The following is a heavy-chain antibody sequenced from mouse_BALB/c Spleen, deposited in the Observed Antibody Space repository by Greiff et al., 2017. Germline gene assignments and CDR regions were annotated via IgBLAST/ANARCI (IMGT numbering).Heavy chain of an antibody. J-gene: IGHJ2*01. Sequence: EVQGVESGGGLVQPGGSRKLSCAASGFTFSSFGMHWVRQAPEKGLEWVAYISSGSSTIYYADTVKGRFTISRDNPKNTLFLQMTSLRSEDTAMYYCARYRYGNYVGYFDYWGQGTTLTVSS. CDR1: GFTFSSFG. V-gene: IGHV5-17*02. CDR3: ARYRYGNYVGYFDY. D-gene: IGHD2-1*01. CDR2: ISSGSSTI.